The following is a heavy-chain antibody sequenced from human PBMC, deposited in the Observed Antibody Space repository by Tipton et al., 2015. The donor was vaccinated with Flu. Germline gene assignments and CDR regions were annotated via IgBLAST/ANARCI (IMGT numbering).Heavy chain of an antibody. D-gene: IGHD2-2*01. J-gene: IGHJ4*02. CDR2: FYHSGGT. CDR1: DYSISSDYY. CDR3: ARRRTRWSRAAFDS. V-gene: IGHV4-38-2*01. Sequence: TLSLTCAVSDYSISSDYYWGWIRQPPWKGLEWIGSFYHSGGTYYNPSLKSRVTISVDTSRNQFSLNLNSVTAADTAVYYCARRRTRWSRAAFDSWGQGTLVTVSS.